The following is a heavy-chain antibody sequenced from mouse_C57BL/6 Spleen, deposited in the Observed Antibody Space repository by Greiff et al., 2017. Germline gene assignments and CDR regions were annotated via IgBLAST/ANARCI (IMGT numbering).Heavy chain of an antibody. V-gene: IGHV1-22*01. CDR1: GYTFTDYN. CDR2: INPNNGGT. Sequence: EVQLQESGPELVKPGASVKMSCKASGYTFTDYNMHWVKQSHGKSLEWIGYINPNNGGTSYNQKFKGKATLTVNKSSSTAYMELRSLTSEDSAVYYCAIYYGNPWFAYWGQGTLVTVSA. D-gene: IGHD2-1*01. J-gene: IGHJ3*01. CDR3: AIYYGNPWFAY.